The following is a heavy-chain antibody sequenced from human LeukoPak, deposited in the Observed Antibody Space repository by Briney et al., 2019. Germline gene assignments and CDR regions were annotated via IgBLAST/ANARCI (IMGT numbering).Heavy chain of an antibody. CDR1: GGTFSSYA. D-gene: IGHD3-22*01. CDR2: IIPIFGTA. CDR3: ARDRDYYDSSGPSGFDH. J-gene: IGHJ4*02. V-gene: IGHV1-69*13. Sequence: SVKVSCKASGGTFSSYAISWVRQAPGQGLEWMGGIIPIFGTANYAQKFQGRVTITADESTSTAYMGLSSLRSEDTAVYYCARDRDYYDSSGPSGFDHWGQGTLVTVSS.